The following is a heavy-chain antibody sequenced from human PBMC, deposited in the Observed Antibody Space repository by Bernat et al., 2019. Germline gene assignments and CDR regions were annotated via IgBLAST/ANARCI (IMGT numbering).Heavy chain of an antibody. D-gene: IGHD3-3*01. J-gene: IGHJ4*02. V-gene: IGHV3-15*01. CDR3: TTGFRVCGVWFSVVN. CDR1: GFSFSDAW. CDR2: IKSQGDDGTT. Sequence: EVQLVESGGGLVKPGGSLRLSCAASGFSFSDAWMSWVRQAPGKGLEWVGRIKSQGDDGTTDYAASVKGRFITSRDDSKSTLYLQMNSLKSEDTGVYYCTTGFRVCGVWFSVVNWGLGTLVTVSS.